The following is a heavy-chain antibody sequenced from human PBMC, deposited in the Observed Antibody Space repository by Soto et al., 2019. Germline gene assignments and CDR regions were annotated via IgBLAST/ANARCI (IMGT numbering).Heavy chain of an antibody. CDR2: IYYSGST. CDR3: ARLVGEIVVVINPWYYFDY. Sequence: PSETLSLTCPVSGGSISSGCYYWSWIRQHPGKGLEWIGYIYYSGSTYYNPSLKSRVTISVDTSKNQFSLKLSSVTAADTAVYYCARLVGEIVVVINPWYYFDYWGQGTLVTVSS. J-gene: IGHJ4*02. D-gene: IGHD3-22*01. CDR1: GGSISSGCYY. V-gene: IGHV4-31*03.